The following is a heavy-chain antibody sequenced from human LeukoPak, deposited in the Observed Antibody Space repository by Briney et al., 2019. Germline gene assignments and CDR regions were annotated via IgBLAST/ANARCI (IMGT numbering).Heavy chain of an antibody. J-gene: IGHJ4*02. CDR2: ISSSSYT. D-gene: IGHD3-10*01. Sequence: PGGSLRLSCAASGFTFSDDYMSWIRQAPGEGLEWVSYISSSSYTNYADSVKGRFTISRDNAKNSLYLQMNSLRAEDTAVYYCARVPRITMVRGVIMAYYFDYWGQGTLVTVSS. CDR3: ARVPRITMVRGVIMAYYFDY. V-gene: IGHV3-11*05. CDR1: GFTFSDDY.